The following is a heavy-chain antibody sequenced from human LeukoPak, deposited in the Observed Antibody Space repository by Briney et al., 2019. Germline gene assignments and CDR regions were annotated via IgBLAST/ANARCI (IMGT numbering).Heavy chain of an antibody. J-gene: IGHJ4*02. Sequence: GGSLRLSCAASGFTFSDYYMSWIRQAPGKGLEWVSSISDSGGFTPYADFVKGRFTISRDNSKNTLYLQMNSLRVEDTAVYYCAKRVVVPSTAAYFDYWGQGTMVTVSS. D-gene: IGHD2-15*01. CDR3: AKRVVVPSTAAYFDY. V-gene: IGHV3-23*01. CDR2: ISDSGGFT. CDR1: GFTFSDYY.